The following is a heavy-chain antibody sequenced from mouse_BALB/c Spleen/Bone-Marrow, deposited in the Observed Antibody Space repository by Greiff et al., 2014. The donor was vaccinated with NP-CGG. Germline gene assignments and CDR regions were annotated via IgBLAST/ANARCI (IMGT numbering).Heavy chain of an antibody. J-gene: IGHJ4*01. Sequence: DVHLVESGGDLVKPGGSLKLSCAASGFTSSRYGMSWVRQTPDKRLEWVANISFGGSYTYYPDSVKGRFTISRDNAKNTLYLQMSSLKSEDTAMYYCARQYGNLGVMDYWGQGTSVTVSS. CDR3: ARQYGNLGVMDY. CDR1: GFTSSRYG. D-gene: IGHD2-1*01. V-gene: IGHV5-6*01. CDR2: ISFGGSYT.